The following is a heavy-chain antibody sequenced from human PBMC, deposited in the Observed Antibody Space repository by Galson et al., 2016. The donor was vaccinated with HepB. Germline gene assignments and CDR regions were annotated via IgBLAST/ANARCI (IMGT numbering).Heavy chain of an antibody. D-gene: IGHD6-19*01. CDR2: IYYSGST. J-gene: IGHJ5*02. CDR3: ARREGYTSGRYWFDP. CDR1: GASITDYY. Sequence: SETLSLTCSVSGASITDYYWGWIRQPPGKGLEYIGYIYYSGSTNYNPSLRSRVTMSLDTPKKHFSLNLTSVTAADTAIYFCARREGYTSGRYWFDPWGPGILATASS. V-gene: IGHV4-59*01.